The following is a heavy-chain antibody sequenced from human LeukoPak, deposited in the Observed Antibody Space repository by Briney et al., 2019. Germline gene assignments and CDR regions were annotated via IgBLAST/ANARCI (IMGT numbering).Heavy chain of an antibody. CDR2: INTNTGNP. CDR3: AREIVVVPAATGAFDI. V-gene: IGHV7-4-1*02. J-gene: IGHJ3*02. D-gene: IGHD2-2*01. CDR1: GYTFTNYG. Sequence: GASVKVSCKASGYTFTNYGMNWVRQAPGQGLEWMGWINTNTGNPTYAQGFTGRFVFSMDTSVSTAYLQINSLKAEDTAVYYCAREIVVVPAATGAFDIWGQGTMVTVSS.